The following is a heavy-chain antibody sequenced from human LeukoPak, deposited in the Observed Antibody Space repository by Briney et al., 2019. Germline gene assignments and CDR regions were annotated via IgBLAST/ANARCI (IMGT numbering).Heavy chain of an antibody. J-gene: IGHJ4*02. CDR3: ARNNDYGDLNLSFDY. D-gene: IGHD4-17*01. Sequence: SETLSLTCTVSGGSISSYYWSWIRQPPGKGLEWIGYIYYSGSTNYNPSLKSRVTISVDTFKNQFSLKLSSVTAADTAVYYCARNNDYGDLNLSFDYWGQGTLVTVSS. CDR2: IYYSGST. V-gene: IGHV4-59*08. CDR1: GGSISSYY.